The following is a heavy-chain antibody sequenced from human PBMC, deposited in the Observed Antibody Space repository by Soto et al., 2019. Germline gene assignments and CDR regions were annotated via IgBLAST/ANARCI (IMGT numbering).Heavy chain of an antibody. D-gene: IGHD4-17*01. CDR1: GFXXXXXA. Sequence: EVQLLESGGGLXXXGGSXXLSCAASGFXXXXXAMSXXXQAPGKGLEWVSAISGSGGSTYYADSVKGRFTISRDNSKNTLYLQMNSLRAEDTAVYYCAKDITVTTFGYWGQGTLVTVSS. V-gene: IGHV3-23*01. CDR2: ISGSGGST. J-gene: IGHJ4*02. CDR3: AKDITVTTFGY.